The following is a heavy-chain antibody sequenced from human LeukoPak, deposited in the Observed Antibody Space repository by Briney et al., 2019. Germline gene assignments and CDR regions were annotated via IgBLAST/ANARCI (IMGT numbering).Heavy chain of an antibody. Sequence: AAETLSLTCDVSGYSISSGHYWGWIRQSPGKGLEWIASMYKSGSTYFKSSLKSRVTISLDTPKNQFSLTLNSVTAADTAVYYCARHVYGRHQLQEYHFDYWGQGILVTVSS. D-gene: IGHD2-2*01. CDR3: ARHVYGRHQLQEYHFDY. CDR2: MYKSGST. J-gene: IGHJ4*02. V-gene: IGHV4-38-2*01. CDR1: GYSISSGHY.